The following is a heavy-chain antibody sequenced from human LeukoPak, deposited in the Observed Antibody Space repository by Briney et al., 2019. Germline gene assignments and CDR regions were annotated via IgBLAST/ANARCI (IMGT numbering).Heavy chain of an antibody. CDR1: GFTFSNAW. J-gene: IGHJ4*02. CDR3: TTDGIAATYYFDY. D-gene: IGHD6-13*01. CDR2: IKSKTDGGTT. Sequence: GGSLRLSCAASGFTFSNAWMSWVRQAPGKGLEWVGCIKSKTDGGTTDYAAPVKGRFTISRDDSKNTLYLQMNSLKTEDTAVYYRTTDGIAATYYFDYWGQGTLVTVSS. V-gene: IGHV3-15*01.